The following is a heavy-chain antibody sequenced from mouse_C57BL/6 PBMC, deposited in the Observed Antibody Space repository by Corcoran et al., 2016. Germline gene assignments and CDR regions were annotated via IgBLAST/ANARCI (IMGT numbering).Heavy chain of an antibody. CDR3: ARDQGIYSLGAY. J-gene: IGHJ3*01. CDR1: GYALTSGYY. CDR2: ISFDGSN. V-gene: IGHV3-6*01. Sequence: DGQLQVSGPGLVIPSQALSLTFSVTGYALTSGYYWNWIRQHPGNKLEWMGYISFDGSNNYNPSLKNRISITRDTSKNQFFLKLNSVTTEDTATYFCARDQGIYSLGAYWGQGTLVTVS. D-gene: IGHD6-2*01.